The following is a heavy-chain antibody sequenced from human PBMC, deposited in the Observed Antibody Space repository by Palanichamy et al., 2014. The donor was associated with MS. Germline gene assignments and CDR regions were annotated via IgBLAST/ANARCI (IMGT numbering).Heavy chain of an antibody. CDR3: ATGSGSHDY. Sequence: VKGRFTISRDNAKNSVYLQMNSLRDEDTAVYYCATGSGSHDYWGQGTLVTVSS. D-gene: IGHD1-26*01. V-gene: IGHV3-11*06. J-gene: IGHJ4*02.